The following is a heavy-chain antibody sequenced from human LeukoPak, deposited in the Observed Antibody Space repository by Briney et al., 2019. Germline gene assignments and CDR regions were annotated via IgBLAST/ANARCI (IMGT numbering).Heavy chain of an antibody. CDR3: GKTTTGYSSGRYPGWPVDY. V-gene: IGHV3-23*01. D-gene: IGHD6-19*01. CDR2: IFGSGGSA. CDR1: GFTLNNYA. Sequence: PGGSLRLSCVASGFTLNNYAMYWVRQAPGKGLEWVSGIFGSGGSAHYADSMKGRFTISRDNSKNTVYLQINSLRVEDTAVYYCGKTTTGYSSGRYPGWPVDYWGQGSLVTVSS. J-gene: IGHJ4*02.